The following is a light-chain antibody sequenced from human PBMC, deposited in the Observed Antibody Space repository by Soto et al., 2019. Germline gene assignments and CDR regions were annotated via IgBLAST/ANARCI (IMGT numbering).Light chain of an antibody. J-gene: IGKJ1*01. CDR1: QSVSGN. CDR3: QQYNNWPQT. V-gene: IGKV3-15*01. CDR2: GAS. Sequence: EIVMTQSPATLSVSPGERATLSCRASQSVSGNLAWSQQKPGQTPRLLIYGASTRATGIPARFSGSGSRTEFTLTISSPQSEDFPVYYCQQYNNWPQTFGQGNKVEIK.